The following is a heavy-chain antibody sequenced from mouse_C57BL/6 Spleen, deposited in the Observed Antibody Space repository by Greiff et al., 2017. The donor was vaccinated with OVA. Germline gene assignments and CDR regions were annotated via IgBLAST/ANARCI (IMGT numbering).Heavy chain of an antibody. V-gene: IGHV1-15*01. J-gene: IGHJ2*01. CDR3: TRRGYYGRTDFDY. Sequence: VQLQQSGAELVRPGASVTLSCKASGYTFTDYEMHWVKQTPVHGLEWIGAIDPETGGTAYNQKFKGKAILTADKSSSTAYMELRRLTSEDSAVYYWTRRGYYGRTDFDYWGQGTTLTVSS. D-gene: IGHD1-1*01. CDR1: GYTFTDYE. CDR2: IDPETGGT.